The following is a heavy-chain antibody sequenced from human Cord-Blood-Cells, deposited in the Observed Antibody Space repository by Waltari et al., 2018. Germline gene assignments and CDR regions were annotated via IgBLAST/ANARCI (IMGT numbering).Heavy chain of an antibody. V-gene: IGHV4-34*01. Sequence: RQPPGKGLEWIGEINHSGSTNYNPSLKSRVTISVDTSKNQFSLKLSSVTAADTAVYYCARPHYGDYGWFDPWGQGTLVTVSS. CDR2: INHSGST. D-gene: IGHD4-17*01. J-gene: IGHJ5*02. CDR3: ARPHYGDYGWFDP.